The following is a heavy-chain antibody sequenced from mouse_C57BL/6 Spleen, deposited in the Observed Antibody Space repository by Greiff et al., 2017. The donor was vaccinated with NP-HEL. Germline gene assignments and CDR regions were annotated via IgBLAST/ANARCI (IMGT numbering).Heavy chain of an antibody. Sequence: EVKLVESEGGLVRPGSSMKLSCTASGFTFSDYYMAWVRQVPEKGLEWVANINYDGSSTYYLDSLKSRFIISRDNAKNILYLQMSSLKSEDTATYYCAREHSNLDVWGTGTTVTVSS. V-gene: IGHV5-16*01. CDR2: INYDGSST. J-gene: IGHJ1*03. CDR1: GFTFSDYY. D-gene: IGHD2-5*01. CDR3: AREHSNLDV.